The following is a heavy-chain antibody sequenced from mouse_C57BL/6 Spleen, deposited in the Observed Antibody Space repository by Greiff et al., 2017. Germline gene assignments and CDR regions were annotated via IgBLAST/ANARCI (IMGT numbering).Heavy chain of an antibody. CDR2: ISYSGST. Sequence: ESGPGMVKPSQSLSLTCTVTGYSITSGYDWHWIRHFPGNKLEWMGYISYSGSTNYNPPLKSRISITHDTSKNQFFLTLNSVTTEDTATYYCARDKYPYYAMDYWGQGTSVTVSS. CDR1: GYSITSGYD. V-gene: IGHV3-1*01. D-gene: IGHD5-1-1*01. CDR3: ARDKYPYYAMDY. J-gene: IGHJ4*01.